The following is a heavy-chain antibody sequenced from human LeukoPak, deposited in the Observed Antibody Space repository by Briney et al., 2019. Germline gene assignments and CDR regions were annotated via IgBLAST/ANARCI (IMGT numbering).Heavy chain of an antibody. CDR1: GFTFSSYG. V-gene: IGHV3-23*01. Sequence: GGSLRLSCAASGFTFSSYGMHWVRQAPGKGLEWVSGISGSGSTYYADSVRGRFTISRDNSKNTLYLQMNSLRAEDTAVYYCAKEPPYCGGDCYFLLDYWGQGTLATVSS. D-gene: IGHD2-21*02. CDR2: ISGSGST. J-gene: IGHJ4*02. CDR3: AKEPPYCGGDCYFLLDY.